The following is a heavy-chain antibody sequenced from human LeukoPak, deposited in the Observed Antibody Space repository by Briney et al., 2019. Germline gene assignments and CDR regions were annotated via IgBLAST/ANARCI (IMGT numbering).Heavy chain of an antibody. CDR2: IYYSGST. CDR3: ARAQPQTGTTSWFDP. V-gene: IGHV4-59*08. Sequence: SETLSLTCTVSGGSISSYYWSWIRQPPGKGLEWIGYIYYSGSTNYNPSLKSRVTISVDTSKNQFSLELSSVTAADTAVYYCARAQPQTGTTSWFDPWGQGTLVTVSS. J-gene: IGHJ5*02. CDR1: GGSISSYY. D-gene: IGHD1-7*01.